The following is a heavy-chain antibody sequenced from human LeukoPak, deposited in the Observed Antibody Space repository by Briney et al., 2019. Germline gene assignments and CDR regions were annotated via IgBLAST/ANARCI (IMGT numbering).Heavy chain of an antibody. V-gene: IGHV1-69*05. CDR1: GGTFSSYA. CDR2: IIPIFGTA. D-gene: IGHD1-26*01. J-gene: IGHJ4*02. Sequence: SVKASCKASGGTFSSYAISWVRQAPGQGLEWMGGIIPIFGTANYAQKFQGRVTITTDESTSTAYMELSSLRSEDTAVYYCARGARVGALDYWGQGTLVTVSS. CDR3: ARGARVGALDY.